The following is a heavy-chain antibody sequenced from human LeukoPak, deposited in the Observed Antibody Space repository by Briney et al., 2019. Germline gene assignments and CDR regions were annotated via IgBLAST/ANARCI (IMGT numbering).Heavy chain of an antibody. J-gene: IGHJ3*02. D-gene: IGHD2-2*01. CDR3: ARDYAGDAFDI. V-gene: IGHV1-2*02. Sequence: VASVKVSCKASGYTFTGYYMHWVRQAPGQGLEWMGWINPNSGGTNYTQKFQGRVTMTRDTSISTAYMELSRLRSDDTAVYYCARDYAGDAFDIWGQGTMVTVSS. CDR1: GYTFTGYY. CDR2: INPNSGGT.